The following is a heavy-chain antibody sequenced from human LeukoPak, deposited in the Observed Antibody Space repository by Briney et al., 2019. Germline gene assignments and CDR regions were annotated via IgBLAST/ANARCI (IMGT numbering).Heavy chain of an antibody. J-gene: IGHJ4*02. V-gene: IGHV3-23*01. D-gene: IGHD6-13*01. CDR1: GFTFSSYA. CDR2: ISGSGGST. Sequence: GGSLRLSCAASGFTFSSYAMSWVRQAPGKGLEWVSAISGSGGSTYYADSVKGRFTISRDNSKNTLYLQMNSLRAEDTAVYYCANGSSSWYWFDYWGQGTLVTVSS. CDR3: ANGSSSWYWFDY.